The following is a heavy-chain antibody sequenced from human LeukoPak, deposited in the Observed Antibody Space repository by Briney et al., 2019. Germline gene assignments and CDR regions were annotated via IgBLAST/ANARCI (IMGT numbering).Heavy chain of an antibody. J-gene: IGHJ4*02. CDR1: GGTFSSYA. CDR3: ARDGDDSSGYYQFYFDY. D-gene: IGHD3-22*01. V-gene: IGHV1-69*04. CDR2: IIPILGIA. Sequence: VASVKVSCKASGGTFSSYAISWVRPAPGQGLGWVGRIIPILGIANYAQKFQGRVTITADKSTSTAYMELSSLRSEDTAVYYCARDGDDSSGYYQFYFDYWGQGTLVTVSS.